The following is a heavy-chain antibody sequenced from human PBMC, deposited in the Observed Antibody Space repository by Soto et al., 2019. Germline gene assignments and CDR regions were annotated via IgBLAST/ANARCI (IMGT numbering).Heavy chain of an antibody. J-gene: IGHJ4*02. Sequence: QVQLVQSGAEVKKPGASVKVSCKASGYTFTAFYLYWVRQAPGQGLEWVGRSNPKSGDTNSAQKSPGRVTMPRDTSITTAYMELSSLRSDDTPFYYGATLKQAIGAIDYGGQETLVSVSS. CDR1: GYTFTAFY. CDR2: SNPKSGDT. V-gene: IGHV1-2*06. D-gene: IGHD2-2*02. CDR3: ATLKQAIGAIDY.